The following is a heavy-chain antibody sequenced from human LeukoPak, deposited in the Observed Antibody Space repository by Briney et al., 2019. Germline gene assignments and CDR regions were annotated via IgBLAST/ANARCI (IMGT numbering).Heavy chain of an antibody. CDR1: GGSISSSSYY. CDR3: ARTPRGYSYGHFDY. CDR2: IYYSGST. Sequence: SETLSLTCTVSGGSISSSSYYWGWIRPPPGKGLEWIGSIYYSGSTYYNPSLKSRVTISVDTSKNQFSLKLSSVTAADTAVYYCARTPRGYSYGHFDYWGQGTLVTVSS. J-gene: IGHJ4*02. V-gene: IGHV4-39*01. D-gene: IGHD5-18*01.